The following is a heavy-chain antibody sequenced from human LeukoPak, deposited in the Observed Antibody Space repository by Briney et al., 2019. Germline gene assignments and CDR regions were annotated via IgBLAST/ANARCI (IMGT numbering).Heavy chain of an antibody. D-gene: IGHD3-10*01. CDR2: INAGNGNT. J-gene: IGHJ4*02. CDR3: ARDNHGSGSYGY. CDR1: GYTFTSYA. Sequence: ASVKVSCKASGYTFTSYAMHWVRQAPGQSLEWMGWINAGNGNTKYSQKFQGRVTITRDTSASTAYMELSSLRSEDTAVYYCARDNHGSGSYGYWGQGTLVTVSS. V-gene: IGHV1-3*01.